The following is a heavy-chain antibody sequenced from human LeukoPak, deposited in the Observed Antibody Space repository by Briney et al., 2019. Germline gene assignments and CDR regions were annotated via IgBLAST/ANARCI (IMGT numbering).Heavy chain of an antibody. CDR1: GYTFTSYG. J-gene: IGHJ6*03. Sequence: ASVKVSCKASGYTFTSYGISWVRQAPGQGLEWVGWISAYNGNTNYAQKLQGRVTMTTDTSTSTAYMELRSLRSDDTAVYYCARDRSDMVRGDPVYYMDVWGKGTTVTVSS. CDR3: ARDRSDMVRGDPVYYMDV. D-gene: IGHD3-10*01. CDR2: ISAYNGNT. V-gene: IGHV1-18*01.